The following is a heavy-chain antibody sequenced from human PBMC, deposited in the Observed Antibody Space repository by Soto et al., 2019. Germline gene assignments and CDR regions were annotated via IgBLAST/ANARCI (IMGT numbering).Heavy chain of an antibody. D-gene: IGHD4-17*01. V-gene: IGHV4-39*01. Sequence: SETLSLTCTVSGGSISSSSHYWGWIRQPPGKGLEWIGSIYYSGSTYYNPSLKSRVTMSVDTSRNQFSLKLTSVTAADTAVYYCARGIRSPWPWGQGTLVTVSS. CDR3: ARGIRSPWP. CDR1: GGSISSSSHY. CDR2: IYYSGST. J-gene: IGHJ5*02.